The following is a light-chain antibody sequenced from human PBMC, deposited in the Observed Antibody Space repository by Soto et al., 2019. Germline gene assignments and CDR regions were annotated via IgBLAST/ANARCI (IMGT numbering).Light chain of an antibody. J-gene: IGKJ2*01. Sequence: DTVMTQSPDSLAVSLGERATINCKSSQSVFHSANNMNYLAWYQQKPGQSPKLLISWASIRDSGVPDRFSGSGSGTDFTLTINSLQAEDAAVYYCPQFYNTPPYTFGQGTRLEIK. CDR2: WAS. V-gene: IGKV4-1*01. CDR1: QSVFHSANNMNY. CDR3: PQFYNTPPYT.